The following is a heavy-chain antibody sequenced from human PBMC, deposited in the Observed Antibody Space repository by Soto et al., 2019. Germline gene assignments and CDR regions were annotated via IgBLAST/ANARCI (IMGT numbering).Heavy chain of an antibody. J-gene: IGHJ4*02. CDR2: ISSSSSYI. D-gene: IGHD6-13*01. V-gene: IGHV3-21*01. CDR1: GFTFSSYS. CDR3: ARGIIAAEYYFDY. Sequence: PGGSLRLSCAASGFTFSSYSMNWVRQAPGKGLEWVSSISSSSSYIYYADSVKGRFTISRDNAKNSLYLQMNSLRAEDTAVYYCARGIIAAEYYFDYWGQGTLVTVSS.